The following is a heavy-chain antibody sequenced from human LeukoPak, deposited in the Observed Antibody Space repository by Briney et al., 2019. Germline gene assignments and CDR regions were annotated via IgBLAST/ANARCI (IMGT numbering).Heavy chain of an antibody. CDR1: GGSISSSSYY. V-gene: IGHV4-39*01. J-gene: IGHJ4*02. Sequence: PSETLSLTCTVSGGSISSSSYYWGWIRQPPGKGLEWIGSIYYSGSTYYNPSLKSRVTISVDTSKNQFSLKLSSVTAADTAVYYCARGASAYYDSSGYPTSYFDYWGQGTLVTVSS. CDR2: IYYSGST. CDR3: ARGASAYYDSSGYPTSYFDY. D-gene: IGHD3-22*01.